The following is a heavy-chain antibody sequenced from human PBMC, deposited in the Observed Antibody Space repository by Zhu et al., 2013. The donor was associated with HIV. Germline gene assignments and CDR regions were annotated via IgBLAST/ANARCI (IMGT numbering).Heavy chain of an antibody. CDR3: ARESQSSVVTYHFDY. CDR1: GGSISSYY. Sequence: QVQLQESGPGLVKPSETLSLTCTVSGGSISSYYWSWIRQPPGKGLEWIGEINHSGSTNYNPSLKSRVTISVDTSKNQFSLKLSSVTAADTAVYHCARESQSSVVTYHFDYWGQGTLVTVSS. V-gene: IGHV4-59*12. J-gene: IGHJ4*02. D-gene: IGHD2-21*02. CDR2: INHSGST.